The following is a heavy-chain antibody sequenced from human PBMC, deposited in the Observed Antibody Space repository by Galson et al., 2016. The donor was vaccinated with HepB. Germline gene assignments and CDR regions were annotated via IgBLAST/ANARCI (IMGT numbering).Heavy chain of an antibody. V-gene: IGHV1-69*13. CDR1: GGTFSSYA. CDR2: IIPIFGST. Sequence: SVKVSCKASGGTFSSYAINWVRQTPGQGLEWMGGIIPIFGSTNYAQKFQGRVTITADESTTTAYMELSSLRSEDTAVYYCARDRVRTNGRGWYGFDYWGQGTLVTVSS. J-gene: IGHJ4*02. CDR3: ARDRVRTNGRGWYGFDY. D-gene: IGHD6-19*01.